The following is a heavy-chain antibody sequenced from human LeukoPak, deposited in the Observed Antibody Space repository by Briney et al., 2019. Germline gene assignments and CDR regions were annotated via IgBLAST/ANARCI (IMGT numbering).Heavy chain of an antibody. CDR3: ASTYYDFWSGSQGDFDY. V-gene: IGHV4-4*07. CDR2: IYTSGST. J-gene: IGHJ4*02. CDR1: VGSLCSYY. D-gene: IGHD3-3*01. Sequence: PSETLSLTCTVSVGSLCSYYWSWIRQPAGKGLEWIGRIYTSGSTNYNPSLKSRVTMSVDQSKNQFSLKLSSVTAADTAVYYCASTYYDFWSGSQGDFDYWGQGTLVTVCS.